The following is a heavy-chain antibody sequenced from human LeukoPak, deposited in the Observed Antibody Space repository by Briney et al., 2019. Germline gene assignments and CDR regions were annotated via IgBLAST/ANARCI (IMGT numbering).Heavy chain of an antibody. D-gene: IGHD6-13*01. CDR1: GFIFSGYW. J-gene: IGHJ4*02. Sequence: PGGSLRLSCAGSGFIFSGYWMHWVRQAPGKGLVWVSRIKTDGSTTYYADSVKGRFTVSRDNAKNTLYLQMNSLRAEDTAVYYCAKEALGSWTGYFDYWGQGALVTVSS. CDR2: IKTDGSTT. V-gene: IGHV3-74*01. CDR3: AKEALGSWTGYFDY.